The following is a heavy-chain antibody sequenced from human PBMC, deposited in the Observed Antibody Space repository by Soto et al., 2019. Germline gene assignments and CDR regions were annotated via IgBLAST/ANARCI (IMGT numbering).Heavy chain of an antibody. CDR1: GDSISSNNYY. CDR3: ARHPGYAVPTVYATHYFNY. D-gene: IGHD2-8*01. CDR2: IYYTGST. Sequence: QLQLQESGPGLVKPSETLSLTCTVSGDSISSNNYYCAWIRQPPGKGLEWIGSIYYTGSTYYNPSLKSRVARSVDTSETRFSLRLSSVTAADTAVYYCARHPGYAVPTVYATHYFNYWGQGILVTVST. V-gene: IGHV4-39*01. J-gene: IGHJ4*02.